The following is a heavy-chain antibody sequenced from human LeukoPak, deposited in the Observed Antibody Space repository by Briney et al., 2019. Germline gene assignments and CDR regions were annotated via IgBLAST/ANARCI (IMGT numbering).Heavy chain of an antibody. CDR2: IYYSGST. CDR3: ARDRSRDFWSGYHYFDY. V-gene: IGHV4-59*01. D-gene: IGHD3-3*01. CDR1: GGSISSYY. J-gene: IGHJ4*02. Sequence: PSETLSLTCTVSGGSISSYYWSWIRQPPGKGLEWIGYIYYSGSTNYNSSLKSRVTMSVDTSKNQFSLKLSSVTAADTAVYYCARDRSRDFWSGYHYFDYWGQGTLVTVSS.